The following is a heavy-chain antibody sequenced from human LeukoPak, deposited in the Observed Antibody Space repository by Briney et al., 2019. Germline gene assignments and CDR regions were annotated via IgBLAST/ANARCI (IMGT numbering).Heavy chain of an antibody. CDR3: AKENRPYCGGDCYSSY. J-gene: IGHJ4*02. Sequence: GRSLRLSCAASGFTFSSCGMHWVRQAPGKGLEWVAVIWYDGSNKYYADSVKGRFTISRDNSKNTLYLQMNSLRAEDTAVYYCAKENRPYCGGDCYSSYWGQGTLVTVSS. CDR2: IWYDGSNK. D-gene: IGHD2-21*02. V-gene: IGHV3-33*06. CDR1: GFTFSSCG.